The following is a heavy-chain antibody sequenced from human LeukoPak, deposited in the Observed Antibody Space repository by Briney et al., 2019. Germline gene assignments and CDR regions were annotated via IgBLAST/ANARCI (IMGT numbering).Heavy chain of an antibody. CDR3: AKDRDVLLWFGELLFFDY. D-gene: IGHD3-10*01. V-gene: IGHV3-30*18. J-gene: IGHJ4*02. Sequence: PGGSLRLSCAASGFTFSSYGMHWVRQAPGKGLEWVAVISYDGSNKYYADSVKGRFAISRDNSKNTLYLQMNSLRAEDTAVYYCAKDRDVLLWFGELLFFDYWGQGTLVTVSS. CDR1: GFTFSSYG. CDR2: ISYDGSNK.